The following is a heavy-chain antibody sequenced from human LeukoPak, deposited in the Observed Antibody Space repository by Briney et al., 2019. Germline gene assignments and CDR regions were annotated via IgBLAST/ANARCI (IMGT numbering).Heavy chain of an antibody. CDR2: IYYTGRT. V-gene: IGHV4-31*03. D-gene: IGHD2-2*01. CDR1: GGFISSSAYH. Sequence: PSQTLSLTCSVSGGFISSSAYHWSWFRQHPGKGLEWIGYIYYTGRTYYSPSLKSRVTISLDTSKNQFSLNLSSLTAADTAVYYCARLDLGCSGTSCQHSFDYWGQGTLVTVSS. CDR3: ARLDLGCSGTSCQHSFDY. J-gene: IGHJ4*02.